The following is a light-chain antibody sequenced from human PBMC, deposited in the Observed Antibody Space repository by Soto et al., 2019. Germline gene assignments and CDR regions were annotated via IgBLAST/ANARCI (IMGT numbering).Light chain of an antibody. CDR2: EVS. CDR3: SSYTSSSIDYV. Sequence: QSALTQPASVSGSPGQSITISCTGTSSDGGGYNYVSWYQQHPGKAPKLMIYEVSNRPSGVSNRFSGSKSGNTASLTISGLPAEDXADYYCSSYTSSSIDYVFGTGTK. CDR1: SSDGGGYNY. J-gene: IGLJ1*01. V-gene: IGLV2-14*01.